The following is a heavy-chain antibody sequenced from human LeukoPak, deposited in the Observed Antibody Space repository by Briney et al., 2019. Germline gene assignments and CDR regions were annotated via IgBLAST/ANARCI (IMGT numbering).Heavy chain of an antibody. CDR1: GFGLGSYN. D-gene: IGHD4/OR15-4a*01. CDR2: ISFNGNDK. V-gene: IGHV3-30*14. CDR3: ARRAGAYSHPYDY. J-gene: IGHJ4*02. Sequence: PGRSLRLSCAGSGFGLGSYNMYWIRQAPGKGLEWVTLISFNGNDKKYADSVKGRFTVSRDNSKNTLYLQMNSLRAEDTAVYYCARRAGAYSHPYDYWGQGTLVTVSS.